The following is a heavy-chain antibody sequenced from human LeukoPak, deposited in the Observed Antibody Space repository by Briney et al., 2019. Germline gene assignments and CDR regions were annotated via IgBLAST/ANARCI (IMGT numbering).Heavy chain of an antibody. CDR3: ARDRLDFWSGHYKRGLDY. J-gene: IGHJ4*02. CDR1: GGSFSGYY. V-gene: IGHV4-34*01. D-gene: IGHD3-3*01. Sequence: SETLSLTCAVYGGSFSGYYWSWIRQPPGKGLEWIGEINHSGSTNYNPSLKSRVTISVDTSKNQFSLKLSSVTAADTAVYYCARDRLDFWSGHYKRGLDYWGQGTLVTVSS. CDR2: INHSGST.